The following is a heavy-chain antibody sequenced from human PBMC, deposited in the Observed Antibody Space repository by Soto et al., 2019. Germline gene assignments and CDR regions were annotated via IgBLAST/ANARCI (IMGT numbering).Heavy chain of an antibody. Sequence: QITLKESGPTLVKPTQTLTLTCTFSGFSFTTSGVGVVWIRQPPGQALEWLALIYWNDDKRYRPSLRSRLTITRDASKNRIFLTMTNMDPVDTATYYCAYRSSPAGPYGVDVWGQGTTVTVSS. CDR1: GFSFTTSGVG. V-gene: IGHV2-5*01. D-gene: IGHD6-19*01. J-gene: IGHJ6*02. CDR2: IYWNDDK. CDR3: AYRSSPAGPYGVDV.